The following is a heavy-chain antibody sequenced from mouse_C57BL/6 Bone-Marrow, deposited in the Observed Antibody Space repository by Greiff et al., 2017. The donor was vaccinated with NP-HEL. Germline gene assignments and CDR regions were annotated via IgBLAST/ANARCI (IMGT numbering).Heavy chain of an antibody. V-gene: IGHV1-9*01. D-gene: IGHD1-1*01. CDR1: GYTLTGYW. CDR3: ARSVYGSIGDY. J-gene: IGHJ2*01. CDR2: ILSGSGSI. Sequence: QVQLKESGAELMKPGASVKLSCKATGYTLTGYWIEWVKQRPGNGLEWIGEILSGSGSINDNEKFKGKATFTADTSSNTAYMQLSSLTTEYSAIYYCARSVYGSIGDYWGQGTTLTVSS.